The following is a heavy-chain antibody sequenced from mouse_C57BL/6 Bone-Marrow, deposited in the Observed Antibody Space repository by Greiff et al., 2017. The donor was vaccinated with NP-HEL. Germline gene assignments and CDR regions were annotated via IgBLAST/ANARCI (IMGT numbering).Heavy chain of an antibody. CDR2: IYPGDGDT. Sequence: VQVVESGPELVKPGASVKISCKASGYAFSSSWMNWVKQRPGKGLEWIGRIYPGDGDTNYNGKFKGKATLTADKSSSTAYMQLSSLTSEDSAVYFCARMVYYSNYNYWGQGTTLTVSS. J-gene: IGHJ2*01. CDR3: ARMVYYSNYNY. D-gene: IGHD2-5*01. CDR1: GYAFSSSW. V-gene: IGHV1-82*01.